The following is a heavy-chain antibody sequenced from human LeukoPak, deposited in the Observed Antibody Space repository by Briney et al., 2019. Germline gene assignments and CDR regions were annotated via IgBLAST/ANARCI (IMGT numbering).Heavy chain of an antibody. Sequence: GGLVQPGGSLRLSCAASGFTFSSYEMNWVRQAPGKGLEWVSYISGSGSTIYYADSVKGRFTISRDNAKNSLYLQMNSLRAEDTAVYYCARAWTGYSYGDYWGQGALVTVSS. CDR3: ARAWTGYSYGDY. D-gene: IGHD5-18*01. CDR2: ISGSGSTI. CDR1: GFTFSSYE. J-gene: IGHJ4*02. V-gene: IGHV3-48*03.